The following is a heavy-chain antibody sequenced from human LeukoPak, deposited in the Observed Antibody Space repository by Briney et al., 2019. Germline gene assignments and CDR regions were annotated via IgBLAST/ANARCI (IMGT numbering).Heavy chain of an antibody. D-gene: IGHD6-13*01. J-gene: IGHJ4*02. V-gene: IGHV4-59*01. CDR2: IYYSGST. CDR1: GGSISSYY. CDR3: VIAAAGTFDY. Sequence: PSETLSLTCTVSGGSISSYYWSWIRQPPGKGLEWIGYIYYSGSTNYNPSLKSRVTISVDTSKNQFSLKLSSVTAADTAVYYCVIAAAGTFDYWGQGTLVTVSS.